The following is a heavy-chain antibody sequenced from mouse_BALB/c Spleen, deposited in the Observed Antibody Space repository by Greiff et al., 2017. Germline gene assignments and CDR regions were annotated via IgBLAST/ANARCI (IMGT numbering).Heavy chain of an antibody. CDR1: GFTFSSYT. CDR2: ISNGSGSI. V-gene: IGHV5-12-2*01. J-gene: IGHJ3*01. Sequence: EVQLVESGGGLVQPGGSRKLSCAASGFTFSSYTMPWVRQAPEKRLEWVAYISNGSGSIYYPDTVKGRFTISRDNPKNTLYLQMSSLKSEDTAMYYCARPGEHAKLWLAYWGQGTLVTVSA. D-gene: IGHD6-1*01. CDR3: ARPGEHAKLWLAY.